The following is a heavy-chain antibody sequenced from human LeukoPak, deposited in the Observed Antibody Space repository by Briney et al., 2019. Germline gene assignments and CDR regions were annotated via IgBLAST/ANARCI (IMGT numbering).Heavy chain of an antibody. CDR3: ARYSSSWHANDY. Sequence: LRISSDGGSVSYADSVRGRLTISRDHAKNTMYLQMNGLRAEDTAVYFCARYSSSWHANDYWGQGTLVTVSS. J-gene: IGHJ4*02. V-gene: IGHV3-74*01. CDR2: ISSDGGSV. D-gene: IGHD6-13*01.